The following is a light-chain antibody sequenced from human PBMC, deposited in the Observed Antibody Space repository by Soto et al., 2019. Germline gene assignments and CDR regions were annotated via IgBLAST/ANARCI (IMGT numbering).Light chain of an antibody. CDR1: SSNIGAGYD. J-gene: IGLJ3*02. Sequence: QLVLTQPPSVSGAPGQRVTISCTESSSNIGAGYDVHWYQQLPGTAPKLLIYGNSNRPSGVPDRFSGSKSGTSASLAITGHQAEDEADYYCQSYDSSQSGWVFGGGTKLTVL. CDR3: QSYDSSQSGWV. CDR2: GNS. V-gene: IGLV1-40*01.